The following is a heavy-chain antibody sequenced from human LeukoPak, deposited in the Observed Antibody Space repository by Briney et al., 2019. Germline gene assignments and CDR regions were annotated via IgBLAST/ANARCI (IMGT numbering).Heavy chain of an antibody. CDR3: ARGHSPVTTKVSYFQH. D-gene: IGHD4-17*01. CDR2: INHSGST. V-gene: IGHV4-34*01. Sequence: SETLSLTCDVYGGSFSGYYWSWIRQPPGQGLEWIGVINHSGSTNYNPSLKSRVTIFVDTSKNQFALKLSSVTAADTAVYYCARGHSPVTTKVSYFQHWGQGTLVTVSS. J-gene: IGHJ1*01. CDR1: GGSFSGYY.